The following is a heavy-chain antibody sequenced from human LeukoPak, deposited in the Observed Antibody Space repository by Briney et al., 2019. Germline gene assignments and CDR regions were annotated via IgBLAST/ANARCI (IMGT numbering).Heavy chain of an antibody. CDR3: LDS. V-gene: IGHV4-34*01. J-gene: IGHJ4*02. CDR2: INHSGST. CDR1: GGSFSGYH. D-gene: IGHD1-1*01. Sequence: SETLSLTCAVYGGSFSGYHWSWIRQPPGKGLEWIGEINHSGSTNYSPSLKSRVTISVDTSKNQFSLYYCARGRGVTGTQGLLDSWGQGNMVTVSS.